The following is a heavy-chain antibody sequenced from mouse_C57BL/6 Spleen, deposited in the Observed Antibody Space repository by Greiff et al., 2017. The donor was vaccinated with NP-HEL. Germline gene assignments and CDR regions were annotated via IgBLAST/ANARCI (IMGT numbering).Heavy chain of an antibody. D-gene: IGHD3-2*02. CDR2: IHPNSGST. J-gene: IGHJ4*01. V-gene: IGHV1-64*01. CDR3: ARYSDAIDY. CDR1: GYNFTSYW. Sequence: QVQLQQSGAELVKPGASVKLSCKASGYNFTSYWMHWVKQRPGQGLEWIGMIHPNSGSTKYHEKFKSKATLTVDKSSSTAYMQLSSLTSEDSAVYCCARYSDAIDYWGQGTSVTVSS.